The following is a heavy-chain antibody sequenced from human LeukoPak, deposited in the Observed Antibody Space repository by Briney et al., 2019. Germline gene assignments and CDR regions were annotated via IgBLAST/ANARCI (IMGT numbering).Heavy chain of an antibody. CDR2: IIPILGIA. CDR1: GGTFSSYA. V-gene: IGHV1-69*04. J-gene: IGHJ4*02. Sequence: ASVKVSCKASGGTFSSYAISWVRQAPGQGLEWMGRIIPILGIANYAQKFQGRVTITADKSTSTAYMELSSLRSEDTAVHYCANYARYYFDYWGQGTLVTVSS. CDR3: ANYARYYFDY. D-gene: IGHD2-2*01.